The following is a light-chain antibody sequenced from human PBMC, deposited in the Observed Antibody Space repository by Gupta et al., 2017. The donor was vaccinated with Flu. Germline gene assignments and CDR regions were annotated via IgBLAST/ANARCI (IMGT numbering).Light chain of an antibody. CDR1: QSVSSSY. CDR2: GAS. CDR3: QQYGSSLRS. J-gene: IGKJ2*04. Sequence: EIVLTQSXGTLSLSPGERATLSCRASQSVSSSYLAWYQQKPGQAPRLLIYGASSRATGIPDRFSGSGSGTDFTLTISRLEPEDFAVYYCQQYGSSLRSFGQGTKLEIK. V-gene: IGKV3-20*01.